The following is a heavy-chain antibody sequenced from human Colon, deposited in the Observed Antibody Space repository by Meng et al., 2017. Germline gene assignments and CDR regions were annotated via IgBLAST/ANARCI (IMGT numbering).Heavy chain of an antibody. V-gene: IGHV3-74*01. CDR1: GFTFSSYW. CDR2: INGDGSST. Sequence: GGSLRLSCAASGFTFSSYWMHWVRQAPGKGLVWVSRINGDGSSTSYADSVKGRFTISRNNAKNTLYLQMNSLRAEDTAVYYCLRALNDYHANTNWGQGMLVTVSS. CDR3: LRALNDYHANTN. D-gene: IGHD4-11*01. J-gene: IGHJ4*02.